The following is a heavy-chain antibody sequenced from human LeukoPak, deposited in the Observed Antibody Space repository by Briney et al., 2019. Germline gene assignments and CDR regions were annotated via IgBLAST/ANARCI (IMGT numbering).Heavy chain of an antibody. J-gene: IGHJ4*02. D-gene: IGHD1-7*01. CDR1: GFTFSSYE. Sequence: GGSLRLSCATSGFTFSSYEMNWVRQAPGKGLEWVSYISSSGSTVYYADSVKGRFTISRDNAKNSLYLQMNSLRAEDTAVYYCARGGGELQCFDYWGQGTLVTVSS. CDR2: ISSSGSTV. CDR3: ARGGGELQCFDY. V-gene: IGHV3-48*03.